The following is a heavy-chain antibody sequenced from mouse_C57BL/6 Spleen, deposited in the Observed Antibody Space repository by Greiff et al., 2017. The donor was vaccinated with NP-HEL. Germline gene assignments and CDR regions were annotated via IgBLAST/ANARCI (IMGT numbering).Heavy chain of an antibody. CDR3: ARHDHSSGPYFDY. Sequence: QVQLQQSGAELVRPGSSVKLSCKASGYTFTSYWMHWVKQRPIQGLEWIGNIDPSDSETHYNQKFKDKATLTVDKSSSTAYMQLSSLTSEDSAVYYCARHDHSSGPYFDYWGQGTTLTVSS. CDR1: GYTFTSYW. V-gene: IGHV1-52*01. D-gene: IGHD3-2*02. CDR2: IDPSDSET. J-gene: IGHJ2*01.